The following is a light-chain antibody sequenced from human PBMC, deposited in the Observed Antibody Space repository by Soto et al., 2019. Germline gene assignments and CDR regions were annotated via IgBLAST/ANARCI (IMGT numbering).Light chain of an antibody. V-gene: IGKV1-5*01. J-gene: IGKJ2*01. CDR2: DAD. CDR3: QQCKSYYT. Sequence: DIQMTQSPSTLSASVGDTVTITCRASQSIDRWLAWYQRKPGRAPKLLIYDADTLQRGVPSRFSGSRSGTDFTLTISSLQPDDSATYYCQQCKSYYTFGQGTKLEI. CDR1: QSIDRW.